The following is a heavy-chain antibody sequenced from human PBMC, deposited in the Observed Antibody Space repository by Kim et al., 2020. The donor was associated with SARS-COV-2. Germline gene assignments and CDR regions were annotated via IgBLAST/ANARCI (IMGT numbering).Heavy chain of an antibody. CDR2: INPNSGGT. CDR1: GYTFTGYY. V-gene: IGHV1-2*02. D-gene: IGHD3-3*01. CDR3: ARGSVYDFWSGYSVLDY. J-gene: IGHJ4*02. Sequence: ASVKVSCKASGYTFTGYYMHWVRQAPGQGLEWMGWINPNSGGTNYAQKFQGRVTMTRDTSISTAYMELSRLRSDDTAVYYCARGSVYDFWSGYSVLDYWGQGTLVTVSS.